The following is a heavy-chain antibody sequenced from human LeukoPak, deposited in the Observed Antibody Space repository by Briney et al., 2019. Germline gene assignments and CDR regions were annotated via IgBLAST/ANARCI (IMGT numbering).Heavy chain of an antibody. CDR1: GFTFSSYG. D-gene: IGHD6-19*01. CDR3: ARAKSSGWYQWFDP. J-gene: IGHJ5*02. CDR2: ISSSSSYI. Sequence: GGSLRLSCAASGFTFSSYGMHWVRQAPGKGLEWVSSISSSSSYIYYADSVRGRFTISRDNAKNSLYLQMNSLRAEDTAVYYCARAKSSGWYQWFDPWGQGTLVTVSS. V-gene: IGHV3-21*01.